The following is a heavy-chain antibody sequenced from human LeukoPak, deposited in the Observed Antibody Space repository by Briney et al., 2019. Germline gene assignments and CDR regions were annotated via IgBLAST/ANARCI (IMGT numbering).Heavy chain of an antibody. Sequence: GGSLRLSCAASGFSFSDYYMSWICQAPGKGLEWVSYVSSSGTRIYYADSVKGRFTISRDNAKNSLYLQMNSLRAEDTAVYYCARDPEYYYNSSGQTGGSWGQGTLVTVSS. V-gene: IGHV3-11*04. D-gene: IGHD3-22*01. J-gene: IGHJ4*02. CDR1: GFSFSDYY. CDR2: VSSSGTRI. CDR3: ARDPEYYYNSSGQTGGS.